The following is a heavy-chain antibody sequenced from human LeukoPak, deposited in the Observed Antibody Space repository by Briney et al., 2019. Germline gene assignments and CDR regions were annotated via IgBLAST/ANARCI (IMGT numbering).Heavy chain of an antibody. CDR1: GYTFTSYG. CDR2: ISAYNGNT. D-gene: IGHD4-17*01. Sequence: ASVKVSCKASGYTFTSYGISWVRQAPGQGLEWMGWISAYNGNTNYAQKLQGRVTMTTDTSTSTAYMELRSLRSDDTAVYYCARGGGMTTVTTSSWFDPWGQGTPVTVSS. J-gene: IGHJ5*02. V-gene: IGHV1-18*01. CDR3: ARGGGMTTVTTSSWFDP.